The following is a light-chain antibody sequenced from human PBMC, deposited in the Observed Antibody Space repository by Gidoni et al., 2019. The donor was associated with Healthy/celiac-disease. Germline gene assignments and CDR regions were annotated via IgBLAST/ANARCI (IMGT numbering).Light chain of an antibody. Sequence: QAGLTQPPSVSKGLRQTATLTCTGNSNKVGNPGAAWLQQHQGHPPKLLSYRNNNRPSGISERLSASRSGNTASLTITGLQPEDEADYYCSEWYSSLSAWVFGGGTKLTVL. J-gene: IGLJ3*02. CDR1: SNKVGNPG. CDR3: SEWYSSLSAWV. CDR2: RNN. V-gene: IGLV10-54*01.